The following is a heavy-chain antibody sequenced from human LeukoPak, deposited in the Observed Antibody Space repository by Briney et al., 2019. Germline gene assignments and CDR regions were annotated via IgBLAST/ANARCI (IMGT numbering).Heavy chain of an antibody. Sequence: GGSLRLSCAASGFTFSGYWMSWVRQAPGKGLEWVSYISSSSSTIYYADSVKGRFTISRDNAKNSLYLQMNSLRAEDTAVYSCARSSSSLADYWGQGTLVTVSS. D-gene: IGHD2-2*01. J-gene: IGHJ4*02. CDR1: GFTFSGYW. CDR2: ISSSSSTI. V-gene: IGHV3-48*04. CDR3: ARSSSSLADY.